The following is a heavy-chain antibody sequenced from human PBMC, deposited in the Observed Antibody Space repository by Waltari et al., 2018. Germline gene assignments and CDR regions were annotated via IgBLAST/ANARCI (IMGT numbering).Heavy chain of an antibody. V-gene: IGHV3-23*03. CDR3: AKDSSIAARPLYYFDY. J-gene: IGHJ4*02. CDR2: SYSGGST. Sequence: EVQLLESGGGLVQPGGSLRLSCAASGFTFSSYAMSWVRQAPGKGLEWVSVSYSGGSTYYADSVKGRFTISRGNSKNTLYLQMNSLRAEDTAVYYCAKDSSIAARPLYYFDYWGQGTLVTVSS. D-gene: IGHD6-6*01. CDR1: GFTFSSYA.